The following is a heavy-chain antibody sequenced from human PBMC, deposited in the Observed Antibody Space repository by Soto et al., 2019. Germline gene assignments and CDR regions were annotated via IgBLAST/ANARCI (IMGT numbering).Heavy chain of an antibody. CDR2: IYSGGST. J-gene: IGHJ4*02. CDR1: GFTVSSNY. D-gene: IGHD3-10*01. Sequence: PGGSLRLSCAASGFTVSSNYMSWVRQAPGKGLEWVSVIYSGGSTYYADSVKGRFTISRDNSKNTLYLQMNSLRAEDTAVYYCARVASHCTNVVCYPYYYGSCSYYPFYYWGQGTLVTVSS. CDR3: ARVASHCTNVVCYPYYYGSCSYYPFYY. V-gene: IGHV3-53*01.